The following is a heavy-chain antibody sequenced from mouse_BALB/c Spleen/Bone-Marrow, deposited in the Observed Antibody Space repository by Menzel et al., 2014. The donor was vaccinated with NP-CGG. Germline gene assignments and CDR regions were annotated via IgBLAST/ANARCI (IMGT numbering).Heavy chain of an antibody. J-gene: IGHJ3*01. CDR3: TRDDYDGAWFAY. Sequence: EVMLVESGGGLVKPGGSLKLSCAASGFTFSSYTMSWVRQTPEKRLEWVATTSSGGSYTYYPDSVKGRFTISRGNAKNTLYLQMSSLRSEDTAMYYCTRDDYDGAWFAYWGQGTLVTVSA. D-gene: IGHD2-4*01. CDR1: GFTFSSYT. V-gene: IGHV5-6-4*01. CDR2: TSSGGSYT.